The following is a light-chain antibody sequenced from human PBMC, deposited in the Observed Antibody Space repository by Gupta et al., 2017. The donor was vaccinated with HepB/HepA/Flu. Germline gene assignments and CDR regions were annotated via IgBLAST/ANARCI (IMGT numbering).Light chain of an antibody. CDR1: QSISIN. CDR3: QQRNSCPFT. J-gene: IGKJ4*01. V-gene: IGKV3-11*01. Sequence: EIVLTQSPATLSLSPGERATLSCRTSQSISINLVWYQQKPGQAPRLLINDASNRATGIPARFSGSGSGTDFTLTISSLEPEDFAVYYCQQRNSCPFTFGRGTKVEIK. CDR2: DAS.